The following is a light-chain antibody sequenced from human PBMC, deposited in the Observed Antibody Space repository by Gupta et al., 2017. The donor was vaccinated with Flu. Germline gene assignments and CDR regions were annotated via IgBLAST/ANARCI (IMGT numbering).Light chain of an antibody. Sequence: QSVLTQPPSASGTPGQRVPISCSGSSSNIGSNYVYWYQQLPGTAPKLLIYRNNQRPSGVPDRFSGSKSGTSASLAISGLRSEDEADYYCAAWDDSLRGGVFGGGTKLTVL. CDR1: SSNIGSNY. J-gene: IGLJ2*01. CDR3: AAWDDSLRGGV. CDR2: RNN. V-gene: IGLV1-47*01.